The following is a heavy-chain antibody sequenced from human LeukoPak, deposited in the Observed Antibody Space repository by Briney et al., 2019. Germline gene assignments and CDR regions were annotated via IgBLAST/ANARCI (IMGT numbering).Heavy chain of an antibody. Sequence: PGRSLRLSCAASGFTFSFYAMHWVRQAPGKGLEWVAVISYDRSNKYYADSVKGRFTISRDNSKNTLFLQMNSLRTDDTAVYYCARGSPATVTTFTPFDPWGQGTLVTVSS. V-gene: IGHV3-30*04. J-gene: IGHJ5*02. CDR3: ARGSPATVTTFTPFDP. D-gene: IGHD4-17*01. CDR2: ISYDRSNK. CDR1: GFTFSFYA.